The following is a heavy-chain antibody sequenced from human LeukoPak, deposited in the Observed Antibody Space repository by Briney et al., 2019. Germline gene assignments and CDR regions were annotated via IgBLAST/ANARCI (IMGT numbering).Heavy chain of an antibody. CDR3: ARAYSSSWSYYYYYGMDV. CDR1: GNYW. CDR2: INSDGSWT. J-gene: IGHJ6*02. Sequence: PGGSLRLSCAASGNYWMHWVRQAPGKGLVWVSHINSDGSWTSYADSVKGRFTISKDNAKNTVYLQMNSLRAEDTAVYYCARAYSSSWSYYYYYGMDVWGQGTTVTVSS. D-gene: IGHD6-13*01. V-gene: IGHV3-74*01.